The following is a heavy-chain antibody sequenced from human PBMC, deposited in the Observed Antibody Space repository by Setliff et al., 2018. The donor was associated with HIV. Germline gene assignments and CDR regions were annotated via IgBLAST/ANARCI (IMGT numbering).Heavy chain of an antibody. CDR1: GGSISSGSYY. CDR3: AKRLTGPFDN. Sequence: PSETLSLTCTVSGGSISSGSYYWSWIRQPAGKGLEWIGHIYTSGSTNYNPSLKSRVTISVDTSKNKFTLKLSSVTAADTAEYYCAKRLTGPFDNWGQGTLVTVSS. CDR2: IYTSGST. D-gene: IGHD1-1*01. V-gene: IGHV4-61*09. J-gene: IGHJ4*02.